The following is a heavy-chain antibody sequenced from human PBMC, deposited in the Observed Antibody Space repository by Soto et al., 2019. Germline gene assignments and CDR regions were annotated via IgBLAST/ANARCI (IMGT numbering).Heavy chain of an antibody. CDR2: MMRIVGTA. Sequence: VPHMASGGSLRSYAISWVRQAPGQGPESREGMMRIVGTANYAQNYQGRVTITADDSTGTAYMELSSLRSEDAAVYYCAIEPYPPYYYDSSGKLWGQGTLVTVSS. CDR1: GGSLRSYA. D-gene: IGHD3-22*01. V-gene: IGHV1-69*01. CDR3: AIEPYPPYYYDSSGKL. J-gene: IGHJ4*02.